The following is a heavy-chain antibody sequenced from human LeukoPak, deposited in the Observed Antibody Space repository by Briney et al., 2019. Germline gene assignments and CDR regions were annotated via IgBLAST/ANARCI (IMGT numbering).Heavy chain of an antibody. CDR1: GFTFSSYG. V-gene: IGHV3-33*06. CDR2: IWYDGSNK. D-gene: IGHD4-23*01. CDR3: AKDRYGGNSAWFDP. Sequence: PGGSPRLSCAASGFTFSSYGMHWVRQAPGKGLEWVAVIWYDGSNKYYADSVKGRFTISRDNSKNTLYLQMNSLRAEDTAVYYCAKDRYGGNSAWFDPWGQGTLVTVSS. J-gene: IGHJ5*02.